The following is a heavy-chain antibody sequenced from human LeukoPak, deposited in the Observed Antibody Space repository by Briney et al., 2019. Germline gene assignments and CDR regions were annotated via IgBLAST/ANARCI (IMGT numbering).Heavy chain of an antibody. V-gene: IGHV3-33*08. CDR3: ARDAQRGFDYSNSLKF. D-gene: IGHD4-11*01. Sequence: GGSLRLSCVASGFTFSNFWMSWVRQAPGKGLEWVAVIWSDGSNKYYGNSVKGRFIIYRDDSQKTVYLQMNSLRAEDTAVYYCARDAQRGFDYSNSLKFWGQGALVTVSS. CDR1: GFTFSNFW. J-gene: IGHJ4*02. CDR2: IWSDGSNK.